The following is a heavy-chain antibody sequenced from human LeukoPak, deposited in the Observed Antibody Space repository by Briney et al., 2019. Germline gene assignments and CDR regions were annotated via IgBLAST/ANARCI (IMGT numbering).Heavy chain of an antibody. CDR2: ISTYNGNT. J-gene: IGHJ4*02. V-gene: IGHV1-18*01. D-gene: IGHD4-17*01. Sequence: GASVKVSCKASGYTFTSYGISWVRQAPGQGPEWMGWISTYNGNTKYAEKFQGRVTMTTDTPTSTAYMELRSLRSDDTAVYYCARDEDYGIFVNVDYWGQGTLVTVSS. CDR1: GYTFTSYG. CDR3: ARDEDYGIFVNVDY.